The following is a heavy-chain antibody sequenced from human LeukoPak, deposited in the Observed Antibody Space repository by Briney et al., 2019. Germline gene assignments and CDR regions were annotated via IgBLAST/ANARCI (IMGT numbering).Heavy chain of an antibody. D-gene: IGHD6-13*01. J-gene: IGHJ5*02. CDR1: GFTFISYA. CDR2: ISGSGGST. V-gene: IGHV3-23*01. Sequence: GGSLRLSCAASGFTFISYAMSWVRQAPGKGLEGVSAISGSGGSTYYADSVKGRFTISRDNSKNTLYLQMNSLRAEETAVYYCAKDLGSSSWSPCEFDPWGQGTLVTVSS. CDR3: AKDLGSSSWSPCEFDP.